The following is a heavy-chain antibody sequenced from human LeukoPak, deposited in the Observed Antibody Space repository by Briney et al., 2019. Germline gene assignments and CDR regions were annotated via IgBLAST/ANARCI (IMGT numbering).Heavy chain of an antibody. CDR1: GFTFSTYA. D-gene: IGHD3-10*01. CDR3: AKGDYGSGSPPLFFDF. Sequence: GGSLTLSCAASGFTFSTYAMGWVRQAPGRGLEWVSAISGSGGNTYYADSVKGRFTISRDNSKNTLSLQMYSLRAEDTALYYCAKGDYGSGSPPLFFDFWGQGSLVTVSS. V-gene: IGHV3-23*01. CDR2: ISGSGGNT. J-gene: IGHJ4*02.